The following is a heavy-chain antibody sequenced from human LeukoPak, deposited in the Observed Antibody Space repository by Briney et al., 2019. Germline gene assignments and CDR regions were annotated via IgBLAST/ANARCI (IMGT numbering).Heavy chain of an antibody. CDR2: IKQDGSEK. J-gene: IGHJ4*02. CDR3: TRDSSVAVTHPNY. D-gene: IGHD6-19*01. CDR1: GFTFSSYW. Sequence: GGSLRLSCAASGFTFSSYWMSWVRQAPGKGLEWVANIKQDGSEKYYVDSVKGRFTISRDNAKNSLYLQMNSLRAEDTAVYYCTRDSSVAVTHPNYWGQGILVTVSS. V-gene: IGHV3-7*01.